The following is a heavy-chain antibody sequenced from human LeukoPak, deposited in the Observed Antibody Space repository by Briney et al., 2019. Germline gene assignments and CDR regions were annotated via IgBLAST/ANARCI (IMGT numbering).Heavy chain of an antibody. CDR1: GFTFSSYW. CDR2: IKQDGSEK. J-gene: IGHJ4*02. CDR3: VRDLGDDYDILTGYYDY. V-gene: IGHV3-7*01. Sequence: GGSLRLSCAASGFTFSSYWMSWVRQAPGKGLEWVANIKQDGSEKYYVDSVKGRFTISRDNAKNSLYLQMNSLRAEDTAVYYCVRDLGDDYDILTGYYDYWGQGTLVTVSS. D-gene: IGHD3-9*01.